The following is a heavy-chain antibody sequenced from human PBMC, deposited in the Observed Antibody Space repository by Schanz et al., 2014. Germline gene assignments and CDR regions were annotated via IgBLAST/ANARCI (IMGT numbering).Heavy chain of an antibody. CDR2: INPSSGTT. Sequence: QVQLVQSGAEVKKPGVSVKVSCKASGYTFTTYYIHWVRQAPGQGLEWMGTINPSSGTTRLAQNFQGSLTMTRDTSTSTVNMELSSLGSEDAAVYYCARGGFFASASFDSWGQGTLVTVSS. CDR3: ARGGFFASASFDS. J-gene: IGHJ4*02. CDR1: GYTFTTYY. V-gene: IGHV1-46*03. D-gene: IGHD2-21*01.